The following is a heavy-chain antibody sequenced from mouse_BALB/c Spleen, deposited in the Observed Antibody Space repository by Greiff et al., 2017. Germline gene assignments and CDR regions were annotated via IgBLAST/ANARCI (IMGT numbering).Heavy chain of an antibody. J-gene: IGHJ3*01. CDR3: ARQGIYYDYDGFAY. V-gene: IGHV5-6-2*01. CDR1: GFTFSSYY. CDR2: INSNGGST. Sequence: EVQGVESGGGLVKLGGSLKLSCAASGFTFSSYYMSWVRQTPEKRLELVAAINSNGGSTYYPDTVKGRFTISRDNAKNTLYLQMSSLKSEDTALYYCARQGIYYDYDGFAYWGQGTLVTVSA. D-gene: IGHD2-4*01.